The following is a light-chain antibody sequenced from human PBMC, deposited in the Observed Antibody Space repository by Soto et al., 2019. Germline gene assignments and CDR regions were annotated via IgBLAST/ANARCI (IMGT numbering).Light chain of an antibody. V-gene: IGKV3-15*01. Sequence: EIVMTQSPATLSVSPGERATLSCRASQSVSSNLAWYQQKPGQAPRLLIYGASTRATGIPARFSGSGSGTEFTLTIRSLQSEDFAVYYYQQYNNSPRTFGQGTKLEIK. CDR2: GAS. J-gene: IGKJ2*01. CDR3: QQYNNSPRT. CDR1: QSVSSN.